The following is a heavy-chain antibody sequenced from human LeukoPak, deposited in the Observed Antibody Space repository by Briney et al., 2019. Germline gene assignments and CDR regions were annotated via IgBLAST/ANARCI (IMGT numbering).Heavy chain of an antibody. D-gene: IGHD6-13*01. CDR1: GFTFDDYA. J-gene: IGHJ4*02. CDR2: IRGNSGKI. V-gene: IGHV3-9*01. CDR3: AKGDASTWYEGYFDD. Sequence: SLSLSCEASGFTFDDYAMHWVRQAPGKGLEWVSGIRGNSGKIGYADSVKGRFTISRDNAKNSLYLQMNSLRAEDTALYYCAKGDASTWYEGYFDDWGQGTLVTVSS.